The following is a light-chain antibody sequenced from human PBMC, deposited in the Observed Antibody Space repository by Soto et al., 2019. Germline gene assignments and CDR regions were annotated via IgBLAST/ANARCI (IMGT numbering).Light chain of an antibody. Sequence: ENVLTQAPGTLSLSPGERATLSCRASQSISSNFLAWYQQKPGQAPRLLISATSSRATGIPDRFSGSGSGTDFTLTISRLDPEDFAVYYCQQYGSSPLTFGGGTKVDIK. CDR1: QSISSNF. CDR3: QQYGSSPLT. J-gene: IGKJ4*01. V-gene: IGKV3-20*01. CDR2: ATS.